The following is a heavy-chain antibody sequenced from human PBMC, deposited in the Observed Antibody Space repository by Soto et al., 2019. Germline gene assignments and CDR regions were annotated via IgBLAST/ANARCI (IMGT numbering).Heavy chain of an antibody. J-gene: IGHJ4*02. Sequence: PGGALRVSCAASGFTFSIYWMSWGRHAPGKGLEWVANIKQDGSEKYYVDSVKGRFTISRDNAKNSLYLQMNSLRAEDTAVYYCARDTSYHSSSWYLWATGGSYLDYWGQGTLVTVSS. D-gene: IGHD6-13*01. CDR3: ARDTSYHSSSWYLWATGGSYLDY. V-gene: IGHV3-7*03. CDR1: GFTFSIYW. CDR2: IKQDGSEK.